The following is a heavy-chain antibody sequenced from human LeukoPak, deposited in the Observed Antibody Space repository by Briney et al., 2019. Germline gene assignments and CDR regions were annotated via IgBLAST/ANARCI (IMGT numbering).Heavy chain of an antibody. Sequence: GGSLRLSCAASGFTFSSYWMSWVRQAPGKGLEGVANIKQDGSEKYYVDSVKGRFTISRDNAKNSLYLQMNSLRAEDTAVYYCARVVRGVAALYDYWGQGTLVTVSS. CDR3: ARVVRGVAALYDY. V-gene: IGHV3-7*01. D-gene: IGHD3-10*01. CDR1: GFTFSSYW. CDR2: IKQDGSEK. J-gene: IGHJ4*02.